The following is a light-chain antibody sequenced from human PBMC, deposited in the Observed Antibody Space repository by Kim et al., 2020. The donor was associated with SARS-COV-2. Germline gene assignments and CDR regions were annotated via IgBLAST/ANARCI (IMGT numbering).Light chain of an antibody. V-gene: IGLV3-19*01. CDR2: GKN. CDR3: NSRDSSGNHEV. J-gene: IGLJ1*01. Sequence: SSELTQDPAVSVALGQTVRITCQGDSLRSYYASWYQQKPGQAPVLVIYGKNNRPSGIPDRFSGSSSGNIASLTITGAQAEDEADYYCNSRDSSGNHEVFGTGTKVTVL. CDR1: SLRSYY.